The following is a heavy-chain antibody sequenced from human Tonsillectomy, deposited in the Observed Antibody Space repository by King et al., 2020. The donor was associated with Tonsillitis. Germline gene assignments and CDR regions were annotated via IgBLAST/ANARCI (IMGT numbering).Heavy chain of an antibody. CDR1: GYTFTSYG. CDR2: ISAYNGNT. J-gene: IGHJ6*02. D-gene: IGHD2-2*01. Sequence: QLVQSGAEVKKPGASVKVSCKASGYTFTSYGISWVRQAPGQGLEWMGWISAYNGNTKYAQKIQGRVTMTTDTSTRPAYMELRSLRSDDTAVYYCARPVVPAAMWYYYGMDVWGQGTTVTVSS. CDR3: ARPVVPAAMWYYYGMDV. V-gene: IGHV1-18*04.